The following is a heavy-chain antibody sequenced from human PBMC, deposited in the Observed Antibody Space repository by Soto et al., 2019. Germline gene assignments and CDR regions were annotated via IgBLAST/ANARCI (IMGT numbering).Heavy chain of an antibody. J-gene: IGHJ4*01. CDR2: IYYSGST. CDR1: GDSISSSY. V-gene: IGHV4-59*01. CDR3: ARDGVYCSSSTCFGFFDS. D-gene: IGHD2-2*01. Sequence: PSETLSLTCTVSGDSISSSYWSRIRQPPGKGLEWIGNIYYSGSTNYNPSLKNRVTISVDTSKTQFSLKLISVTAADTAVYYCARDGVYCSSSTCFGFFDSWGQGTLVTVSS.